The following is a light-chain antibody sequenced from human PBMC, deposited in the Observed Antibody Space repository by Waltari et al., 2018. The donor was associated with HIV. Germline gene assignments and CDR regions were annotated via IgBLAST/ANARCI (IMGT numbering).Light chain of an antibody. CDR2: KAD. J-gene: IGLJ2*01. CDR1: SGSIASNY. CDR3: QSYDNENPVL. V-gene: IGLV6-57*01. Sequence: NFMLTQPHSVSESPGKTVTISCTRSSGSIASNYVQWYQQRPGSSPTTVIYKADQRPSVVPDRFSGSIDSSSNSASLTISGLRTEDEADYYCQSYDNENPVLFGGGTKLTVL.